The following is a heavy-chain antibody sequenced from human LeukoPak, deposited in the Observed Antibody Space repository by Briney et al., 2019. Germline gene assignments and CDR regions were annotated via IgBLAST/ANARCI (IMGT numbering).Heavy chain of an antibody. V-gene: IGHV3-30*02. CDR3: AKDQCSSTTCYGSPGY. CDR1: GFSLSSYG. Sequence: GGAPRVSCAPSGFSLSSYGMHRVRQAPGTGLEWVAFIPYDGSNKYYADSVKGRFTISRDNSKNTLYLQMNSLRAEDTAVYYCAKDQCSSTTCYGSPGYWGQGTLVTVSS. D-gene: IGHD2-2*01. J-gene: IGHJ4*02. CDR2: IPYDGSNK.